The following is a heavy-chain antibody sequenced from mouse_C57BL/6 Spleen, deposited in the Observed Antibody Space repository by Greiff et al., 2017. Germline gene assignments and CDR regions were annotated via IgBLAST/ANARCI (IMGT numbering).Heavy chain of an antibody. D-gene: IGHD2-2*01. J-gene: IGHJ4*01. CDR3: ASWGYEGNYYAMDY. CDR2: IYPGSGNT. CDR1: GYTFTDYY. V-gene: IGHV1-76*01. Sequence: QVQLQQSGAELVRPGASVKLSCKASGYTFTDYYINWVKQRPGQGLEWIARIYPGSGNTYYNEKFKGKATLTAEKSSSTAYMQLSSLTSEDSAVYFCASWGYEGNYYAMDYWGQGTSVTVSS.